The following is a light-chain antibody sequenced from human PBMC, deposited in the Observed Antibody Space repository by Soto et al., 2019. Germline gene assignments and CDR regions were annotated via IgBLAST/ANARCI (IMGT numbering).Light chain of an antibody. CDR1: QSISSW. V-gene: IGKV1-5*01. Sequence: DIPTTQSPSTLSPCVGDRVTITCRASQSISSWLAWYQQKPGKAPKLLIYDASTLESGVPSRFSGSGSGTEFTLTISSLQPDDFATYYCQQYNSYSRTLGQGTKVDI. CDR3: QQYNSYSRT. J-gene: IGKJ1*01. CDR2: DAS.